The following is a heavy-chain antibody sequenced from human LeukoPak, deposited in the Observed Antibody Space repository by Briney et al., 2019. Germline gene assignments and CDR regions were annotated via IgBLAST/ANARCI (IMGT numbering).Heavy chain of an antibody. V-gene: IGHV3-53*01. CDR3: TRGNGQMGYYFDY. J-gene: IGHJ4*02. CDR2: TYSGGSGGRI. Sequence: GRSMRLSSAASGFSVGYNYVSWDRQVQGKGLEWVSATYSGGSGGRIYYADSVKGRFTTSRDTSTNTLYLQMNSLKAEDTAVYYCTRGNGQMGYYFDYWGQGTLVTVSS. D-gene: IGHD1-1*01. CDR1: GFSVGYNY.